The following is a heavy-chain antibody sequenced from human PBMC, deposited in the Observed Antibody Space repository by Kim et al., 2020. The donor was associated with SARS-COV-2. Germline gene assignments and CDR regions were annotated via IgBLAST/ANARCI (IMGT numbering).Heavy chain of an antibody. D-gene: IGHD3-16*01. J-gene: IGHJ6*02. V-gene: IGHV3-7*01. CDR2: QDGSEK. Sequence: QDGSEKNYVDSGKGRFTIARDNAKNSLHLQMSSLRVEDTAVYYCLRDFLGVWGQGTTVTVSS. CDR3: LRDFLGV.